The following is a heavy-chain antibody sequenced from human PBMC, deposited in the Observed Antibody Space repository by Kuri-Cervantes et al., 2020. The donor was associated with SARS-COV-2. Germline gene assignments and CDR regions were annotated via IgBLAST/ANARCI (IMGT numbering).Heavy chain of an antibody. CDR3: ARARYCSGGSCFFAY. D-gene: IGHD2-15*01. V-gene: IGHV3-7*01. CDR1: GFTFSSYW. Sequence: GESLKISCVVSGFTFSSYWMSWVRQAPGKGLEWVANINQDGSEKAHVDSVKGRFTISRDNAKNSLYLQMNSLRAEDTAVYYCARARYCSGGSCFFAYWGQGTLVTVSS. J-gene: IGHJ4*02. CDR2: INQDGSEK.